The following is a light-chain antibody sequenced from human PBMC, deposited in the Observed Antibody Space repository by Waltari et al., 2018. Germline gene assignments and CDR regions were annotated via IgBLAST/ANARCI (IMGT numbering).Light chain of an antibody. CDR1: NNDVGGFNS. CDR2: DVT. J-gene: IGLJ2*01. CDR3: CSYAGYYTLL. V-gene: IGLV2-11*01. Sequence: QSALTQPRSVSGSPGQSVTISCTGTNNDVGGFNSVSWYQQHPGKAPKLVIFDVTKRPSGVPDRFSGSKSGSTASLTISGLQAEDEADYYCCSYAGYYTLLVGGGTKVTVL.